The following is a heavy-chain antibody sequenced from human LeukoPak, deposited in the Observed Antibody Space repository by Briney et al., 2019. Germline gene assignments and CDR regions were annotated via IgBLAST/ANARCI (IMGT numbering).Heavy chain of an antibody. D-gene: IGHD6-13*01. Sequence: SETLSPTCTVSGYSISSGYYWGWIRQPPGKGLEWIGSIYHSGSTYYNPSLKSRVTISVDTSKNQFSLKLSSVTAADTAVYYCAREGSSWAGAGGFDYWGQGTLVTVSS. J-gene: IGHJ4*02. CDR1: GYSISSGYY. CDR2: IYHSGST. V-gene: IGHV4-38-2*02. CDR3: AREGSSWAGAGGFDY.